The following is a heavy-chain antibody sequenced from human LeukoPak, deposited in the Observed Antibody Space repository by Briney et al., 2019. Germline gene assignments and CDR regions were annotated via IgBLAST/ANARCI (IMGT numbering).Heavy chain of an antibody. CDR3: AKSQKYYDSSGHTCYYMDV. Sequence: GESLTLSCAASGFTFDDYAMHWVRHAPRQGLEWVSLTSLDRGSTYYEDPVKGRFTISRDNSKNSLYLQMNSLRGEDTALYYCAKSQKYYDSSGHTCYYMDVWGEGSTVTVSS. D-gene: IGHD3-22*01. CDR2: TSLDRGST. J-gene: IGHJ6*03. CDR1: GFTFDDYA. V-gene: IGHV3-43D*03.